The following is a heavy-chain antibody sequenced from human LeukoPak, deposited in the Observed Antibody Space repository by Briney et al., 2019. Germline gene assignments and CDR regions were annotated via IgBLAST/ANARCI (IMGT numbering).Heavy chain of an antibody. CDR1: GFTFSDYY. V-gene: IGHV3-11*04. CDR3: ARDSPWGYSYGIFDY. Sequence: GGSLRLSCAASGFTFSDYYMSWIRQAPGKGLEWVSYISSSGSTIYYADSVKGRFTISRDNAKNSLYLQMNSLRAEDTAVYYCARDSPWGYSYGIFDYWGQGTLVTVFS. CDR2: ISSSGSTI. J-gene: IGHJ4*02. D-gene: IGHD5-18*01.